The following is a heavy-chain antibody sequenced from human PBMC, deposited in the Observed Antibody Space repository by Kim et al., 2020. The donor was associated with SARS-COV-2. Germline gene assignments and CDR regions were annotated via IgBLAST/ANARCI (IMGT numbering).Heavy chain of an antibody. V-gene: IGHV4-31*03. CDR1: GASVASGGHY. D-gene: IGHD3-16*01. Sequence: SETLSLTCNVSGASVASGGHYWGWVRQFPGKGLEWIGYRHDSGAGYFNPSFRRRADISFHTSNNQFSMTLPSVTAADSAIYYCVRARSYVRAIDYWGQGT. CDR2: RHDSGAG. CDR3: VRARSYVRAIDY. J-gene: IGHJ4*02.